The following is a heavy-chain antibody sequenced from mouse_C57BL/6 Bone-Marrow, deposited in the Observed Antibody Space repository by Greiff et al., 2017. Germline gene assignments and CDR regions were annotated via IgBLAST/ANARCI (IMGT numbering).Heavy chain of an antibody. J-gene: IGHJ2*01. CDR1: GYTFTSYW. V-gene: IGHV1-64*01. Sequence: QVQLQQPGAELVRPGSSVKLSCKASGYTFTSYWMHWVKQRPGQVLEWIGMIHPNSGSTNYNEKFKSKATLTVDKSSSTAYMQLSSLTSEDSAVYYCAREGYDYLDYWGQGTTLTVSS. CDR3: AREGYDYLDY. CDR2: IHPNSGST. D-gene: IGHD2-3*01.